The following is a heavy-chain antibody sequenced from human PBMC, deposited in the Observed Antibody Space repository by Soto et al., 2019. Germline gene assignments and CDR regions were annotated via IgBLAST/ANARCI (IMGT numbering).Heavy chain of an antibody. CDR1: GFTFSSYG. J-gene: IGHJ4*02. CDR2: IWYDGSNK. V-gene: IGHV3-33*01. D-gene: IGHD6-13*01. Sequence: QVQLVESGGGVVQPGRSLRLSCAASGFTFSSYGMHWVRQAPGKGLEWVAVIWYDGSNKYYADSVKGRFTISRDNSKNTLYLQMNSLRAEDTAVYYCARAVGYSSSWYDYWGQGTLVTVSS. CDR3: ARAVGYSSSWYDY.